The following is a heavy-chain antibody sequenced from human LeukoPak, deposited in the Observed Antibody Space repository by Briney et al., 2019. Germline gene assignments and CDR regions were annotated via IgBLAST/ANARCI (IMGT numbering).Heavy chain of an antibody. D-gene: IGHD3-3*01. J-gene: IGHJ6*03. CDR3: ARAFYDFWSGSTMDV. CDR1: GGSISSHY. V-gene: IGHV4-59*11. CDR2: IYYSGST. Sequence: SETLSLTCTVSGGSISSHYWSWIRQPPGKGLEWIGYIYYSGSTNYNPSLKSRVTISVDTSKNQFSLKLSSVTAADTAVYYCARAFYDFWSGSTMDVWGKGTTVTVSS.